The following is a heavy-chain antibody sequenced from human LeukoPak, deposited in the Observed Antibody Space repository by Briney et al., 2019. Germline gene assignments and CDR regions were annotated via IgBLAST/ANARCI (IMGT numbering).Heavy chain of an antibody. CDR2: ITTSSSTI. CDR3: ARRGFDV. J-gene: IGHJ3*01. V-gene: IGHV3-48*01. CDR1: GFVFSSYN. Sequence: GGSLRLSCAASGFVFSSYNMHWVRQAPGKGLEWVSYITTSSSTIHYADSVKGRFTVSRDNAKNSLFLQMNSLRAEDTALYYCARRGFDVWGQGTMVTVSS. D-gene: IGHD3-10*01.